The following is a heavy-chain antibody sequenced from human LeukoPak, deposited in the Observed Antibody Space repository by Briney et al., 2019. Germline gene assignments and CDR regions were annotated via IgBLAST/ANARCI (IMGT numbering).Heavy chain of an antibody. V-gene: IGHV3-23*01. J-gene: IGHJ4*02. CDR2: ITCSGDTT. D-gene: IGHD3-9*01. Sequence: GASLRLSCAASRFIFRNYAMSWVRQAPGKGLEWVSAITCSGDTTYYADSVKGRFTISRDNSKNTLYVEMNTLRAEDTAVYYCAKWGDYDILTGYYVSDFWGQGTLVTVSS. CDR1: RFIFRNYA. CDR3: AKWGDYDILTGYYVSDF.